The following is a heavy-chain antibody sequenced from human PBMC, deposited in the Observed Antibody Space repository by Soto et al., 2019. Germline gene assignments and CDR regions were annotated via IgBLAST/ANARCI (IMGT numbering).Heavy chain of an antibody. Sequence: QLQLQESGPGLVKPSETLSLTCTVSGGSISSSSYYWGWIRQPPGKGLEWIGSIYYSGSTYYNPSLKSRVTISVDTSKNQFSLKLSSVTAADTAVYYCARRRGYGDYFDYWGQGTLVTVSS. CDR3: ARRRGYGDYFDY. D-gene: IGHD4-17*01. CDR1: GGSISSSSYY. CDR2: IYYSGST. J-gene: IGHJ4*02. V-gene: IGHV4-39*01.